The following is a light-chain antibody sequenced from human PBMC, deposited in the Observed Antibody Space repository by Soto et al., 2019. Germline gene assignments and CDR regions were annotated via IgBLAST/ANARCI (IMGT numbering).Light chain of an antibody. V-gene: IGLV2-23*02. Sequence: QSVLTQPASVSGSPGQSITISCTRTSSDVGSYNFVSWYQQHPGEVPKVMIYEVSKRPSGVSDRFSGSKSGNTVSLTISGLQAEDEADYYCCADAGRSTYVFGTGTKVTVL. CDR3: CADAGRSTYV. J-gene: IGLJ1*01. CDR2: EVS. CDR1: SSDVGSYNF.